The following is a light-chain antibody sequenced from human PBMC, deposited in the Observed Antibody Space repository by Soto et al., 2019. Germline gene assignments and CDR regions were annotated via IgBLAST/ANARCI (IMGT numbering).Light chain of an antibody. J-gene: IGKJ4*01. CDR3: QQSYSTLLT. Sequence: DIQMTQSPSSLSASVGDRVTITCRASQSISSYLNWYQQKPGKAPKLLIYAASSLQSGVPSRFSGRGSGTDFTLTISSLQPEYFATYYCQQSYSTLLTFGGGTKVEIK. V-gene: IGKV1-39*01. CDR2: AAS. CDR1: QSISSY.